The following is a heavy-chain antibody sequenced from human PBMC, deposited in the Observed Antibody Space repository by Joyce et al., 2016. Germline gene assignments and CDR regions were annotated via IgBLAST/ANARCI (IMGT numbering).Heavy chain of an antibody. CDR2: MNRDGSST. Sequence: EVQLVESGGGLVQPGGSLRLSCAASGFTFSSYWMYWVRKAPGKGVVGVSRMNRDGSSTTYADSVKGRFTISRDNAKNTLYLQMNSLRAEDTAVYYCARLRRWSGPSDCWGQGTLVTVSS. V-gene: IGHV3-74*03. CDR1: GFTFSSYW. J-gene: IGHJ4*02. D-gene: IGHD4-23*01. CDR3: ARLRRWSGPSDC.